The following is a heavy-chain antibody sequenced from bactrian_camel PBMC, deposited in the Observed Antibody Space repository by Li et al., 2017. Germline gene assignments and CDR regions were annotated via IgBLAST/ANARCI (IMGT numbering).Heavy chain of an antibody. CDR2: LASDGSS. Sequence: HVQLVESGGGSVQAGGSLRVSCALSGDTTSGFCMGWFRQAPGKEREGVASLASDGSSIYANSLKGRFSISKDNARNWLDLQMDSLEPGDTARYYCAADRRRHGPPSLRPGDYSVWGQGTQVTVS. J-gene: IGHJ4*01. D-gene: IGHD2*01. CDR3: AADRRRHGPPSLRPGDYSV. V-gene: IGHV3S68*01. CDR1: GDTTSGFC.